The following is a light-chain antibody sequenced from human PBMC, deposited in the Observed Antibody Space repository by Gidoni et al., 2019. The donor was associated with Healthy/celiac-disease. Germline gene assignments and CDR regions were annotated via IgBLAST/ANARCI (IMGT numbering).Light chain of an antibody. Sequence: QSALTQPASVSGSPGQSITISCTGTSSDVCGYNYVSWYQQQPGKAPKLMIYDASNRPSGVSNRFSGSKSGNTASLTISGLQAEDEADYYCSSYTSSSTLVVFGGGTKLTVL. V-gene: IGLV2-14*03. CDR1: SSDVCGYNY. J-gene: IGLJ2*01. CDR3: SSYTSSSTLVV. CDR2: DAS.